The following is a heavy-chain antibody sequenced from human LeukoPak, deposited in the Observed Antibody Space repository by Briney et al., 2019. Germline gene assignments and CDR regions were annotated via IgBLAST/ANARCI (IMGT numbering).Heavy chain of an antibody. J-gene: IGHJ4*02. CDR2: INHKGST. D-gene: IGHD1-26*01. Sequence: ASETLSLTCAVYGESLSKYYWTWIRQSPGKGLEWIGEINHKGSTNLNPSLKSRVTLSVDTSKYQFSLKLTSVTAADAAVYYCASSVGSTDYWGQGTLVTVSS. CDR3: ASSVGSTDY. V-gene: IGHV4-34*01. CDR1: GESLSKYY.